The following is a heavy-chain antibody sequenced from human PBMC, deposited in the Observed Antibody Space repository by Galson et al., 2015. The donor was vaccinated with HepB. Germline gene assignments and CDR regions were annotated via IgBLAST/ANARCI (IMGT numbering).Heavy chain of an antibody. CDR1: GYTFTSYY. V-gene: IGHV1-46*01. Sequence: SVKVSCKASGYTFTSYYMHWVRQAPGQGLEWMGIINPSGGSTSYAQKFQGRVTMTRDTSTSTVYMELSSLRSEDTAVYYRARDNEYSYGWEHPGNWFDPWGQGTLVTVSS. CDR2: INPSGGST. CDR3: ARDNEYSYGWEHPGNWFDP. J-gene: IGHJ5*02. D-gene: IGHD5-18*01.